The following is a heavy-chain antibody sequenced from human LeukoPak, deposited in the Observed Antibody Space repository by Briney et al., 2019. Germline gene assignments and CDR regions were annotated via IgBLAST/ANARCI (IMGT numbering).Heavy chain of an antibody. J-gene: IGHJ4*02. CDR1: GYSISSGYY. Sequence: SETLSLTCAVSGYSISSGYYWGWIRQPPGKGLEWIGSIYHSGNTYYNPSLRGRVTISVDTSKNQFSLRLSSVTAADTAVYYCARLQIRRPFDYWGQGALVTVSS. CDR3: ARLQIRRPFDY. CDR2: IYHSGNT. V-gene: IGHV4-38-2*01.